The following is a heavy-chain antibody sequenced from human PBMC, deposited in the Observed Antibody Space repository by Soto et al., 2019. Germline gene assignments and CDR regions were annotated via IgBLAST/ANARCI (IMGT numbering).Heavy chain of an antibody. J-gene: IGHJ4*02. D-gene: IGHD3-22*01. Sequence: PXETLSLTCTVAGCSINSGDYYWSWIRQPPGKGLEWIGFIYHGGATYYNPSLKSRVTISVDTSKNQFSLNLTSVTAADTAVYYCARVGTMGDSSGYYPFDYWGQGTLATVSS. CDR3: ARVGTMGDSSGYYPFDY. V-gene: IGHV4-30-4*01. CDR1: GCSINSGDYY. CDR2: IYHGGAT.